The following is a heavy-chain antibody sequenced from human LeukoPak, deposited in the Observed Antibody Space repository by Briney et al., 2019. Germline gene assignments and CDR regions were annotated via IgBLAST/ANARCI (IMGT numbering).Heavy chain of an antibody. J-gene: IGHJ4*02. Sequence: GGSLRLSCAASGFTFSSYWMHWVRPAPGKGLVWVSRITSDGSITNYADSVKCRFTISRDNTKNTLYLPMVSLRAEDTAVYYCSRTLFGVVNYWGQGTLVTVSS. CDR2: ITSDGSIT. CDR3: SRTLFGVVNY. V-gene: IGHV3-74*01. D-gene: IGHD3-3*01. CDR1: GFTFSSYW.